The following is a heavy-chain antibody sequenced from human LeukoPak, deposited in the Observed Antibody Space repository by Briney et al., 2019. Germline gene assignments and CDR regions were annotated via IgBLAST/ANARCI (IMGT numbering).Heavy chain of an antibody. CDR2: MNSDGSST. V-gene: IGHV3-74*01. CDR1: GFTFSNYW. D-gene: IGHD3-10*01. CDR3: AKEGTPQVSTWYDL. J-gene: IGHJ5*02. Sequence: PGGSLRLSCAASGFTFSNYWMHWVRQAPGKGLVWVSRMNSDGSSTSYADSVKGRFTISRDNAKNTLYLQMNILRTEDTAVYYCAKEGTPQVSTWYDLWGQGTQVIVSS.